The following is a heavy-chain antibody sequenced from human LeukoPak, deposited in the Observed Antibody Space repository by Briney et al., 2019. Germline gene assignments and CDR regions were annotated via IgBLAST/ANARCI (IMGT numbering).Heavy chain of an antibody. CDR1: GGTFSSYA. V-gene: IGHV1-69*06. J-gene: IGHJ4*02. Sequence: ASVKVSCKASGGTFSSYAISWVRQAPGQGLEWMGGIIPIFGTANYAQKFQGRVTITADKSTSTAYMELSSLRSEDTAVYYCARGTYDFWSGYPRAPGNFDYWGLGTLVTVSS. CDR3: ARGTYDFWSGYPRAPGNFDY. D-gene: IGHD3-3*01. CDR2: IIPIFGTA.